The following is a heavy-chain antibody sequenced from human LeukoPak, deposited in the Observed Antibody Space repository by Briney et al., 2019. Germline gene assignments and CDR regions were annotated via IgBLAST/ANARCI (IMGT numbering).Heavy chain of an antibody. CDR3: AKSFYGDYFAFDY. CDR2: ISWNSGSI. J-gene: IGHJ4*02. V-gene: IGHV3-9*03. Sequence: GGSLRLSCAASGFTFDDYAMHWVRQAPGKGLEWVSGISWNSGSIGYADSVKGRFTISRDNAKNSLYLQMNSLRAEDMALYYCAKSFYGDYFAFDYWGQGTLVTASS. CDR1: GFTFDDYA. D-gene: IGHD4-17*01.